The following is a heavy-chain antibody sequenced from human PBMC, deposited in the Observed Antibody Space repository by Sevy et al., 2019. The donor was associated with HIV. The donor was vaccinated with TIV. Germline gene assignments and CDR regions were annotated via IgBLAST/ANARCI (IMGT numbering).Heavy chain of an antibody. V-gene: IGHV3-48*02. J-gene: IGHJ4*02. CDR3: ARDVDTPFVRSFDS. D-gene: IGHD5-18*01. CDR2: ISSSSRTI. Sequence: GSLRLSCVVSGLTFSSDSMNWVRQAPGKGLEWLAYISSSSRTIYYADSVEGRFTISRDNDKKSVFLQMNNLRDEDSATYCARDVDTPFVRSFDSWGQGTLVTVSS. CDR1: GLTFSSDS.